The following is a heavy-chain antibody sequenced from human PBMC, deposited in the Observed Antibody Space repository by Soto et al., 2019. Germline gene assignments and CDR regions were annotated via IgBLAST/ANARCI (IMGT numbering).Heavy chain of an antibody. CDR2: IYYSGST. D-gene: IGHD3-10*01. CDR3: ARGAYYYGSGSYSANWFDP. CDR1: GGSISSYY. Sequence: PSETLSLTCTVSGGSISSYYWSWIRQPPGKGLEWIGYIYYSGSTNYNPSLKSRVTISVDTSKNQFSLKLSSVTAADTAVYYCARGAYYYGSGSYSANWFDPWGQGTLVTVSS. J-gene: IGHJ5*02. V-gene: IGHV4-59*01.